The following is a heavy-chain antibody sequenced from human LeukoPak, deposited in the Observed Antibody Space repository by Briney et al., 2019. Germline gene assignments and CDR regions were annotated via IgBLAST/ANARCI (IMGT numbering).Heavy chain of an antibody. D-gene: IGHD6-13*01. CDR2: IYHSGST. J-gene: IGHJ3*02. V-gene: IGHV4-30-2*01. CDR1: GGSISSGGYS. CDR3: ARAPSLYSSSWYVDAFDI. Sequence: SETLSLTCAVSGGSISSGGYSWSWIRQPPGKGLEWIGYIYHSGSTYYNPSLKSRVTISVDRSKNQFSLKLSSVTAADTAVYYCARAPSLYSSSWYVDAFDIWGQGTMVTVSS.